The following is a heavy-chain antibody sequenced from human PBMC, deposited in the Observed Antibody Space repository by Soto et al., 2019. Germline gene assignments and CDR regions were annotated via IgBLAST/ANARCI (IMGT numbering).Heavy chain of an antibody. CDR3: AKRSISSTFDY. J-gene: IGHJ4*02. D-gene: IGHD6-6*01. CDR1: GFTFSSYA. CDR2: ISGSDDST. V-gene: IGHV3-23*01. Sequence: EVQLLESGGGLVQPGASLRLSCAASGFTFSSYALSWVRQAPGKGLEWVSVISGSDDSTYYADSVKGRFTISRDNSKKPRYLQMNSLRVEDTAVYYGAKRSISSTFDYWGQGTLVTVSS.